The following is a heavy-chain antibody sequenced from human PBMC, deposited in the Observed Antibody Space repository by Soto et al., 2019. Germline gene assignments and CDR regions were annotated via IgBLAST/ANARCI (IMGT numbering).Heavy chain of an antibody. V-gene: IGHV4-59*11. CDR1: GGSISSHY. CDR2: IYSSGSG. D-gene: IGHD3-16*01. CDR3: ARGGAPFNGFGT. J-gene: IGHJ5*02. Sequence: SETLSLTCTVSGGSISSHYWSWIRQPPGQGLGWVGYIYSSGSGNYNPSLKSRVPISVAMSKNQFSLRLSSVASADTAVYHCARGGAPFNGFGTWGQGTLVTVSS.